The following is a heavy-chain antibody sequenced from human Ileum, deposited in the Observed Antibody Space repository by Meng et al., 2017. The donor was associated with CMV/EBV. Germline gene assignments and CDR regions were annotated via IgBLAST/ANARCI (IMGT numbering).Heavy chain of an antibody. V-gene: IGHV4-39*07. D-gene: IGHD3-3*02. CDR3: ARDRSIAWFYY. CDR2: VSYSGGT. Sequence: GSLRLSCTSSGGSISSATHYWAWIRQPPGKGLEWIGSVSYSGGTYYNPSLKSRVTMSVDTSKSQFSLKLSSVTAADTAVYYCARDRSIAWFYYWGHGTLVTVSS. J-gene: IGHJ5*01. CDR1: GGSISSATHY.